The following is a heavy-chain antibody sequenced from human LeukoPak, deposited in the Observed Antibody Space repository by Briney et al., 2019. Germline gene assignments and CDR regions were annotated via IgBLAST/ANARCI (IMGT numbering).Heavy chain of an antibody. J-gene: IGHJ3*02. V-gene: IGHV4-34*01. CDR2: INHSGST. Sequence: PSETLSLTCAVYGGSFSGYYWSWIRQPPGKGLEWIGEINHSGSTNYNPSLKSRVTISVDTSKNQFFLKLSSVTAADTAVYYCAREGTRDIVVVPAADFDAFDIWGQGTMVTVSS. D-gene: IGHD2-2*01. CDR3: AREGTRDIVVVPAADFDAFDI. CDR1: GGSFSGYY.